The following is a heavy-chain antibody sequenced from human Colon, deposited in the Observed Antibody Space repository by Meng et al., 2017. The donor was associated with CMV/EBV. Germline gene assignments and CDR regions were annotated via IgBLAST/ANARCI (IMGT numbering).Heavy chain of an antibody. V-gene: IGHV1-8*03. CDR3: ARLSIAARGGWFDP. D-gene: IGHD6-6*01. CDR2: MNPNSGNT. J-gene: IGHJ5*02. Sequence: ASVKVSCKASGYTFTSYDINWVRQATGQGLEWMGWMNPNSGNTGYAQKFQGRVTITRNTSISTAYMELSSLRSEDTAVYYCARLSIAARGGWFDPWGQGTLVTVSS. CDR1: GYTFTSYD.